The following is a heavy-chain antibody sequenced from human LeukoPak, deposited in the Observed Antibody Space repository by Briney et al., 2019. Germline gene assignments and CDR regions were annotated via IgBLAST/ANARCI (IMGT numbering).Heavy chain of an antibody. CDR2: INTNTGNS. J-gene: IGHJ4*02. V-gene: IGHV7-4-1*02. CDR1: GHTFTSYA. D-gene: IGHD5-18*01. CDR3: ARVAMVPDY. Sequence: ASVKVSCKASGHTFTSYAMNWVRRAPGQGLEWMGWINTNTGNSTYAQGFTGRFVFSLDTSVSTAYLQISSLKAEDTAVYYCARVAMVPDYWGQGTLVTVSS.